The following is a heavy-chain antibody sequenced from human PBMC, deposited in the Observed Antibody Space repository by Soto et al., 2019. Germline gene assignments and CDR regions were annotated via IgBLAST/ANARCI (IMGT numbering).Heavy chain of an antibody. CDR1: GFTFSSYG. CDR2: TWYDGSRK. Sequence: PGGSLRLSCAASGFTFSSYGMHWFRQAPGKGLEWVAVTWYDGSRKYYADSVKGRFTISRDNSENTLYLQMNSLRAEDTALYYCARVLGYCSGGNCYGMDVWGQGTTVTGSS. V-gene: IGHV3-33*01. CDR3: ARVLGYCSGGNCYGMDV. D-gene: IGHD2-15*01. J-gene: IGHJ6*02.